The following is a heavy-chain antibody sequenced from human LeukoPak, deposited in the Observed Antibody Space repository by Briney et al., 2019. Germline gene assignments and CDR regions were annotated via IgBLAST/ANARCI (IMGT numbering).Heavy chain of an antibody. CDR1: GFTVSSNY. D-gene: IGHD3-16*01. CDR2: IYSGGST. J-gene: IGHJ6*03. V-gene: IGHV3-53*01. CDR3: ARDYVYYYYDMDV. Sequence: GGSLRLSCAASGFTVSSNYMSWVRQAPGKGLEWVSVIYSGGSTYYADSVKGRFTISRDNAKNSLYLQMNSLRAEDTAVYYCARDYVYYYYDMDVWGKGPTVTVSS.